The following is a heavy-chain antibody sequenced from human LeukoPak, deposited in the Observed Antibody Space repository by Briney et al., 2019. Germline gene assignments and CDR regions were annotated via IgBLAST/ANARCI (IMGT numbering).Heavy chain of an antibody. CDR1: GYSFTSYW. CDR3: ARPRYSYAMYYFDY. D-gene: IGHD5-18*01. CDR2: IYPGDSDT. Sequence: GESLKISCKGSGYSFTSYWIGWVRQMPGEGLEWIGIIYPGDSDTRYRPSFQGQVTISADKSISTAYLQWSSLKASDTAMYYCARPRYSYAMYYFDYWGQGTLVTVSS. V-gene: IGHV5-51*01. J-gene: IGHJ4*02.